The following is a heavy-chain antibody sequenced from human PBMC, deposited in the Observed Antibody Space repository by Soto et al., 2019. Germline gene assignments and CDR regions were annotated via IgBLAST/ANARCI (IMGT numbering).Heavy chain of an antibody. Sequence: EVQLVESGGGLVQPGGSLRLSCAASGFTFSSYSMNWVRQAPGKGLEWVSYISSSSSTIYYADSVKGRFTISRDNAKNSLYLQMNSLRAEDTAVYYCARDLLGYCSSTSCRYCDYWGQGTLVTVSS. CDR2: ISSSSSTI. D-gene: IGHD2-2*01. CDR1: GFTFSSYS. CDR3: ARDLLGYCSSTSCRYCDY. V-gene: IGHV3-48*01. J-gene: IGHJ4*02.